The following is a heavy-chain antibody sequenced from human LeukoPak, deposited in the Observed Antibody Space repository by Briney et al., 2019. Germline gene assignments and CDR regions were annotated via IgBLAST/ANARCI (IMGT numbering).Heavy chain of an antibody. D-gene: IGHD3-16*01. CDR2: IYYSEST. CDR3: ARETSQKGAHYMDV. V-gene: IGHV4-59*01. J-gene: IGHJ6*03. Sequence: SETLSLTCTVSGGSISSYYWSWIRQPPGKGLEWIGYIYYSESTNYNPSLKSRVTISVDTSKNQFPLKLSSVTAADTAVYYCARETSQKGAHYMDVWGKGTTVTISS. CDR1: GGSISSYY.